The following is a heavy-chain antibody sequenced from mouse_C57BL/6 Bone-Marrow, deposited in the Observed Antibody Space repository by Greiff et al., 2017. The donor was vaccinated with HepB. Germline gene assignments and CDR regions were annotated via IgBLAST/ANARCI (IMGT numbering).Heavy chain of an antibody. CDR1: GYAFSSYW. D-gene: IGHD1-1*01. V-gene: IGHV1-80*01. CDR2: IYPGDGDT. Sequence: VQLQESGAELVKPGASVKISCKASGYAFSSYWMNWVKQRPGKGLEWIGQIYPGDGDTNYNGKFKGKATLTADKSSSTAYMQLSSLTSEDSAVYFCARSGILLRYFYWYFDVWGTGTTVTVSS. J-gene: IGHJ1*03. CDR3: ARSGILLRYFYWYFDV.